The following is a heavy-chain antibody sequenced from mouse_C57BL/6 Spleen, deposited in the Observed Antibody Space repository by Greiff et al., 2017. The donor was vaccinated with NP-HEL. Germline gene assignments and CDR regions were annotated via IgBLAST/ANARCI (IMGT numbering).Heavy chain of an antibody. CDR2: ISSGSSTI. Sequence: EVKLVESGGGLVKPGGSLKLSCAASGFTFSDYGMHWVRQAPEKGLEWVAYISSGSSTIYYADTVKGRFTISRDNAKNTLFLQMTSLRSEDTAMYYCARNLYGNYVPYYAMDYWGQGTSVTVSS. CDR1: GFTFSDYG. V-gene: IGHV5-17*01. J-gene: IGHJ4*01. D-gene: IGHD2-1*01. CDR3: ARNLYGNYVPYYAMDY.